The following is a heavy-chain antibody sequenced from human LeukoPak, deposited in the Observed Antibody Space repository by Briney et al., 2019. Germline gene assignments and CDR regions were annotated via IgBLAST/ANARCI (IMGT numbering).Heavy chain of an antibody. CDR3: ASLTARYSSLVYYYYYMDV. CDR2: IYYSGST. J-gene: IGHJ6*03. CDR1: GGSISSSSYY. V-gene: IGHV4-39*01. D-gene: IGHD6-13*01. Sequence: SETLSLTCTVSGGSISSSSYYWGWIRQPPGKGLEWIGSIYYSGSTYYNPSLKSRVTISVDTSKNQFSLKLSSVTAADTAVYYCASLTARYSSLVYYYYYMDVWGKGTTVTVSS.